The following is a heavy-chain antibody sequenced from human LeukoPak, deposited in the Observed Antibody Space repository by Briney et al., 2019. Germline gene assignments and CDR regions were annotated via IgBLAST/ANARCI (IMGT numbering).Heavy chain of an antibody. J-gene: IGHJ3*02. CDR3: ARDRKYSGSYLPGAFDI. CDR1: GGSISSSSYY. V-gene: IGHV4-39*07. D-gene: IGHD1-26*01. CDR2: IYYSGST. Sequence: SETLSLTCTVSGGSISSSSYYWGWIRQPPGKGLEWIGSIYYSGSTYYNPSLKSRVTISVDTSKNQFSLKLSSVTAADTAVYYCARDRKYSGSYLPGAFDIWGQGTMVTVSS.